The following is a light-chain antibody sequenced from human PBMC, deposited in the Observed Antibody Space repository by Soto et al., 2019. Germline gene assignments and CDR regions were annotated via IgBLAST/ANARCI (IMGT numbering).Light chain of an antibody. CDR3: QQYNDWPPMYT. CDR2: GAS. CDR1: QNVNNN. Sequence: EVVMTQSPATLPVSPGDRATLSCRASQNVNNNLAWYQQRPGQAPRLLVYGASTRATGIPARFSASGSGTEFTLTIGSVQSEDLAVYYCQQYNDWPPMYTFGQGSKLEIK. J-gene: IGKJ2*01. V-gene: IGKV3-15*01.